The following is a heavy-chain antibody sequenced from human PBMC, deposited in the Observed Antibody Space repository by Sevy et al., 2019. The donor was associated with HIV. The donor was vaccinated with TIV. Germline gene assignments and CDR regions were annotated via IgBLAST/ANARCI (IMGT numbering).Heavy chain of an antibody. D-gene: IGHD3-22*01. CDR2: ISYDGSNK. Sequence: GGSLRLSRAASGFTFSSYAMHWVRQAPGKGLEWVAVISYDGSNKYYADSVKGRFTISRDNSKNTLYLQMNSLRAEDTAVYYCARADSSGYYPRGPFDYWGQGTLVTVSS. J-gene: IGHJ4*02. V-gene: IGHV3-30-3*01. CDR3: ARADSSGYYPRGPFDY. CDR1: GFTFSSYA.